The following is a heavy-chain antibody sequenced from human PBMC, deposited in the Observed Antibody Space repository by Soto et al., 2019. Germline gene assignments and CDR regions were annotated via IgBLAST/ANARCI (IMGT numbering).Heavy chain of an antibody. D-gene: IGHD3-10*01. V-gene: IGHV3-21*01. Sequence: LRLSCAASGFTFSSYSMNWVRQAPGKGLEWVSSISSGNTYIYYADSVKGRFTISRDNAKSSLYLQMNSLRAEDTAVYYCARDRSTLVRGVFDSWGQGTLVTVSS. J-gene: IGHJ4*02. CDR3: ARDRSTLVRGVFDS. CDR1: GFTFSSYS. CDR2: ISSGNTYI.